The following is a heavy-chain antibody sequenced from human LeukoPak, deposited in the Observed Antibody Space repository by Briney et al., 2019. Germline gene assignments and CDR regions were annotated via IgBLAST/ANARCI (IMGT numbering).Heavy chain of an antibody. D-gene: IGHD3-10*01. CDR1: GFTVSSNY. Sequence: GGSLRLSCAASGFTVSSNYMSWVRQAPGKGLEWVSTVSVYGGTTYYADSVKGRFTISRDNSKNTLYLQMNSLRPEDAAVYFCAKELHGSGNYAFDYWGQGTLVTVSS. V-gene: IGHV3-23*01. J-gene: IGHJ4*02. CDR3: AKELHGSGNYAFDY. CDR2: VSVYGGTT.